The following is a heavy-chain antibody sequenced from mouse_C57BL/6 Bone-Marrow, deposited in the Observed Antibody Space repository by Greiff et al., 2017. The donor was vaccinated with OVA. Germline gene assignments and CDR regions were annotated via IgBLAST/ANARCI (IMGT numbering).Heavy chain of an antibody. CDR2: INPNNGGT. V-gene: IGHV1-26*01. CDR3: ARGDTTPYFDY. Sequence: VQLQQSGPELVKPGASVKISCKASGYTFTDYYMNWVKQSHGKSLEWIGDINPNNGGTSYNQKFKGKATLTVDKSSSTAYMEPRSLTSEDSAVYYCARGDTTPYFDYWGQGTTLTVSS. CDR1: GYTFTDYY. J-gene: IGHJ2*01. D-gene: IGHD1-1*01.